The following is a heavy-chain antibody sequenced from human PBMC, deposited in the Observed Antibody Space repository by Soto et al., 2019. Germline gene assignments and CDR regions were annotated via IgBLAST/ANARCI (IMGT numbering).Heavy chain of an antibody. CDR3: ARTYDGSGPNSGGYGFDL. Sequence: QVQLQESGPGLVKPWETLSLSCSVSSGSISSYYWSWIRQPPGKGLEWIAYIYYSGSTSYNPSLKSRVSISLDTSKNQFSLKLSSVTAADTAVYYCARTYDGSGPNSGGYGFDLWGQGTMVTVSS. J-gene: IGHJ3*01. CDR2: IYYSGST. V-gene: IGHV4-59*01. D-gene: IGHD3-22*01. CDR1: SGSISSYY.